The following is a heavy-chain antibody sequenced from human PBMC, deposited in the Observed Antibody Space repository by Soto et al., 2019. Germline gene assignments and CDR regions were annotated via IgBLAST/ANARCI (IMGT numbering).Heavy chain of an antibody. CDR1: GFSLSTSGVG. CDR2: TYWDDDK. CDR3: AHRQRTVYFDY. D-gene: IGHD4-17*01. J-gene: IGHJ4*02. Sequence: QITLKESGPTLVKPTQTLTLTCTFSGFSLSTSGVGVGWVRQPPGKALEWLALTYWDDDKRYSPSLKSRLTITKDTSKNQVVLTMTNMDPVDTATYYCAHRQRTVYFDYWGQGTLVTVSS. V-gene: IGHV2-5*02.